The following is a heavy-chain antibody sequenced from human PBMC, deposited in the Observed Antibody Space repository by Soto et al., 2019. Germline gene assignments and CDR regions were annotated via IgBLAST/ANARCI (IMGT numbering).Heavy chain of an antibody. V-gene: IGHV4-59*08. J-gene: IGHJ4*02. CDR1: GGSISSYY. CDR2: IYYSGST. CDR3: ARLFAGPYGDYVDY. Sequence: SETLSLTCNVSGGSISSYYWSWIRQPPGKGLEWIGYIYYSGSTNYNPSLRSRVTISVDTSKNQFSLKLSSVTAADTAVYYCARLFAGPYGDYVDYWGQGTLVTVSS. D-gene: IGHD4-17*01.